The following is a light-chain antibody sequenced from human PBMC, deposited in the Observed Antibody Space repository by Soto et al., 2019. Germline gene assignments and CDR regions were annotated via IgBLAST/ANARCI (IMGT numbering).Light chain of an antibody. CDR2: GAS. CDR1: QLFSSN. V-gene: IGKV3-15*01. J-gene: IGKJ4*01. CDR3: LQDYNYPLT. Sequence: EIVMMQSPATLSVSPGESVTLSCRASQLFSSNLAWYQHKPGQAPRLLIYGASTRATGFPSRFSGSGSGTEFTLTISSLQSEDFATYYCLQDYNYPLTFGGGTKVDI.